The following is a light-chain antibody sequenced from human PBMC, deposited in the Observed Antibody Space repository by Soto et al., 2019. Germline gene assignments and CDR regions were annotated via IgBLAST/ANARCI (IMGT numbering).Light chain of an antibody. V-gene: IGKV3-20*01. CDR2: GAS. CDR1: QSVSSSY. CDR3: QQYGSSPPLT. J-gene: IGKJ4*01. Sequence: EVVLTQSLGAVSLSPGERATLSCRASQSVSSSYLAWYQQKPGQAPRLLIYGASSRATGIPDRFSGSGSGTDFTLTISRLEPEDFAVYYCQQYGSSPPLTFGGGTKVDIK.